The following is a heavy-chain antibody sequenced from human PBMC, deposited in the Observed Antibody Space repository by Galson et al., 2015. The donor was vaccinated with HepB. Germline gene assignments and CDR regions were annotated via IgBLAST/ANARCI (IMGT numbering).Heavy chain of an antibody. J-gene: IGHJ1*01. V-gene: IGHV3-11*06. D-gene: IGHD1-26*01. Sequence: GSLRLSCAASGFNFTEYYMSWIRQTPGKGLEWVSYINSNSKYRDYADSVRGRFTISRDNAEKSLYLQMSSLRAEDSGIYYCARAEVGATYFLHWGQGTLVTVSS. CDR1: GFNFTEYY. CDR3: ARAEVGATYFLH. CDR2: INSNSKYR.